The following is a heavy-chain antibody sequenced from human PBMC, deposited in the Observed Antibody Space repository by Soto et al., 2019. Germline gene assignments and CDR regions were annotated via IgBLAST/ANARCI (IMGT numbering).Heavy chain of an antibody. Sequence: GGSLRLSCAASGFTFSSYEMNWVRQAPGKGLEWVSYIGRSGTTIYYADSVKGRFTISRDNAENSLYLQMNSLRAEDTAVYYCARDLVGSPTFDFWGQGTLVTSPQ. CDR1: GFTFSSYE. V-gene: IGHV3-48*03. D-gene: IGHD1-26*01. CDR3: ARDLVGSPTFDF. CDR2: IGRSGTTI. J-gene: IGHJ4*02.